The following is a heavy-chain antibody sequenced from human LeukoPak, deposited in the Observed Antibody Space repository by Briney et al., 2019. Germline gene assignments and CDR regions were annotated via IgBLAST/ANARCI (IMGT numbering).Heavy chain of an antibody. CDR1: GFSFNSYA. D-gene: IGHD1-1*01. CDR3: AREKQTTLDY. J-gene: IGHJ4*02. Sequence: GGSLRLSCTASGFSFNSYAMSRVRQAPGKGLEWVSAISASGGSANIADSVKGRFTISRDNARNTLYLQMNSLRAEDTAVYYCAREKQTTLDYWGQGTLVTVSS. CDR2: ISASGGSA. V-gene: IGHV3-23*01.